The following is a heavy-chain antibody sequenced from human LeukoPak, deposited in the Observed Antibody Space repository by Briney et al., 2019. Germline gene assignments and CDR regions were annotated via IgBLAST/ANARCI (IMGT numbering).Heavy chain of an antibody. J-gene: IGHJ4*02. CDR3: ALGKNFGYHYFDF. CDR1: GFTFSSYS. CDR2: ISSSSSYI. V-gene: IGHV3-21*01. D-gene: IGHD2-2*03. Sequence: GGSLRLSCAASGFTFSSYSMNWVRQAPGKGLEWVSSISSSSSYIYYADSVKGRFTISRDNAKNSLYLQMDSLRPEDTAVYYCALGKNFGYHYFDFWGQGALVTVSS.